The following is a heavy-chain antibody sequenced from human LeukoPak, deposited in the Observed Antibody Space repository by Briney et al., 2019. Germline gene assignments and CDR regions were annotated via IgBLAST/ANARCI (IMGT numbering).Heavy chain of an antibody. CDR1: GFTFSTYW. CDR2: IKSDGST. V-gene: IGHV3-74*01. J-gene: IGHJ1*01. D-gene: IGHD3-22*01. Sequence: QPGGSLRLSCAASGFTFSTYWIHSVRQAPGKGLVWVSRIKSDGSTNYADSVKGRFTISRDNAKNTVSLQMNSLRPEDTGVYYCARAPSEIGGYYPEYFRHWGQGTLVTVSS. CDR3: ARAPSEIGGYYPEYFRH.